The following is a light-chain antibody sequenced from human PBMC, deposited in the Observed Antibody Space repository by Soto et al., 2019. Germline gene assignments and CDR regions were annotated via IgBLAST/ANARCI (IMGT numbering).Light chain of an antibody. CDR3: TQAPKTTLP. Sequence: DIVMTQSTLSLPGTPGEPASISCRSSQSLLHSNGYNYLDWYLQKPGQSPQLLIYVGSNRASGVPDRLSGSGSVTDLTLKISRVEAEDVGLYYRTQAPKTTLPFGPGTKV. CDR1: QSLLHSNGYNY. CDR2: VGS. V-gene: IGKV2-28*01. J-gene: IGKJ3*01.